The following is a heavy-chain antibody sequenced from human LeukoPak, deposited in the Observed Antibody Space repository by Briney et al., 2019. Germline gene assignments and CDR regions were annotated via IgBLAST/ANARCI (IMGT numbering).Heavy chain of an antibody. CDR1: GGFISSGGYY. CDR2: IYYSGST. CDR3: ARASSGYYDDAFDI. Sequence: PSETLSLTCTVSGGFISSGGYYWSWIRQHPGKGLEWIGYIYYSGSTYYNPSLKSRVTISVDTSKNQFSLKLSPVTAADTAVYYCARASSGYYDDAFDIWGQGTMVTVSS. V-gene: IGHV4-31*03. J-gene: IGHJ3*02. D-gene: IGHD3-22*01.